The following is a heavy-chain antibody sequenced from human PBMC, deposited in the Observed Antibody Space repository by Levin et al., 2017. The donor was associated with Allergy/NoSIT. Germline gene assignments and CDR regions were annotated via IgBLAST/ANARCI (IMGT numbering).Heavy chain of an antibody. J-gene: IGHJ5*02. CDR3: TKGHYSGVYP. CDR1: GFSVSNHY. Sequence: PGGSLRLSCAASGFSVSNHYMTWVRQGPGKGLECVSVIYSDGSTYYADSVRGRFTISRDSFRNTLSLQMNSLRDDDTAVYYCTKGHYSGVYPWGQGTLVTVSS. V-gene: IGHV3-53*01. CDR2: IYSDGST. D-gene: IGHD2-21*01.